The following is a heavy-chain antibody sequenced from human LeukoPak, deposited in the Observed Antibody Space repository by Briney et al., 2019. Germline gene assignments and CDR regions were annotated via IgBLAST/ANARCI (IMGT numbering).Heavy chain of an antibody. V-gene: IGHV4-39*01. CDR2: IYYSGST. Sequence: GSLRLSCAASGFTFSSYAMSWVRQAPGKGLEWLGSIYYSGSTYYNPSLKSRVTISVDTSKNQFSLKLSSVTAADTAVYYCARLRGWAYYYYMDVWGKGTTVTVSS. D-gene: IGHD3-10*01. CDR1: GFTFSSYA. CDR3: ARLRGWAYYYYMDV. J-gene: IGHJ6*03.